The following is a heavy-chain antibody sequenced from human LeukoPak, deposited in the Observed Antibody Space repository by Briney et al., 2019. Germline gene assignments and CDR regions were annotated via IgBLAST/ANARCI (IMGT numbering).Heavy chain of an antibody. CDR1: GLTFSNAC. CDR2: IKSKTDGGTT. V-gene: IGHV3-15*01. CDR3: TTGTWIQLWLADY. J-gene: IGHJ4*02. D-gene: IGHD5-18*01. Sequence: GGSLRLSCAASGLTFSNACMSWVRQAPGKGLEWVGHIKSKTDGGTTDYAAPVQGRSTISRDDSKNTLFLQMNSLKTEDTAVYYCTTGTWIQLWLADYWGQGTLVTVSS.